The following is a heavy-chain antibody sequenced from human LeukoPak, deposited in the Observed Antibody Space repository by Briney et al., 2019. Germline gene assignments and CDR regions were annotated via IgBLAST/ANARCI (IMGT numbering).Heavy chain of an antibody. CDR2: ISYDGSNK. D-gene: IGHD6-25*01. Sequence: GRSLRLSCAASGFTFSSYGMHWVRQAPGKGLEWVAVISYDGSNKYYADSVKGRFTISRDNSKNTLYLQMNSLRAEDTAVYYCAGIAAEYWGQGTLVTVSS. CDR3: AGIAAEY. V-gene: IGHV3-30*03. CDR1: GFTFSSYG. J-gene: IGHJ4*02.